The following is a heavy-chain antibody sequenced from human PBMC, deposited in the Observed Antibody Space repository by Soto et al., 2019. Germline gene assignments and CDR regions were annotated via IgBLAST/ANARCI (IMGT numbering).Heavy chain of an antibody. CDR1: GGSISSYY. D-gene: IGHD1-26*01. CDR2: IYHSGST. Sequence: SETLSLTCTVSGGSISSYYWSWIRQPPGKGLEWIGYIYHSGSTNYNPSLKSRVTISVDTSKNQFSLKLSSVTAADTAVYYCARVVGGKWFDPWGQGTLVTAPQ. V-gene: IGHV4-59*01. J-gene: IGHJ5*02. CDR3: ARVVGGKWFDP.